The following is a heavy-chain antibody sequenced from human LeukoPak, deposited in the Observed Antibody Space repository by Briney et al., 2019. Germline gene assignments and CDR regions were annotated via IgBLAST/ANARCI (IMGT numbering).Heavy chain of an antibody. Sequence: GASVKVSCKASGYTFTSYGISWVRQAPGQGLEWMGWISAYNGNTNYAQKFQGRVTITADESTSTAYMELSSLRSEDTAVYYCARYCSGGSCPAFGPWGQGTLVTVSS. V-gene: IGHV1-18*01. D-gene: IGHD2-15*01. CDR3: ARYCSGGSCPAFGP. CDR2: ISAYNGNT. CDR1: GYTFTSYG. J-gene: IGHJ5*02.